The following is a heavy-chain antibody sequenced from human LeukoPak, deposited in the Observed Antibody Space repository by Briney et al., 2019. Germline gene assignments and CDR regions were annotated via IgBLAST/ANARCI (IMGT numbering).Heavy chain of an antibody. V-gene: IGHV3-23*01. CDR2: ISGSGTYT. CDR3: AKDGSSSGWGPYYFDY. D-gene: IGHD6-19*01. Sequence: PGGSLRLSCAASGFTFRGYEMNWVRQAPGKGLEWVSGISGSGTYTYYADSVKGRFTISRDKSKNTMYLQMNSLRAEDTAVYYCAKDGSSSGWGPYYFDYWGQGILVTVPS. J-gene: IGHJ4*02. CDR1: GFTFRGYE.